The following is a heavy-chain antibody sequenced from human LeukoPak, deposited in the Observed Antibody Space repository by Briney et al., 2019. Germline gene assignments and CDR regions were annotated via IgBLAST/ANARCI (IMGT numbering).Heavy chain of an antibody. CDR1: GFTFSSYG. CDR2: IRYDGSNK. V-gene: IGHV3-30*02. Sequence: GGSLRLSCAASGFTFSSYGMHWVRQAPGKGLEWVAFIRYDGSNKYYADSVKGRFTISRDNSKNTLYLQMNSLRAEDTAVYYCAKDARVTMVRGLSYYFDYWGQGTLVTVSS. CDR3: AKDARVTMVRGLSYYFDY. J-gene: IGHJ4*02. D-gene: IGHD3-10*01.